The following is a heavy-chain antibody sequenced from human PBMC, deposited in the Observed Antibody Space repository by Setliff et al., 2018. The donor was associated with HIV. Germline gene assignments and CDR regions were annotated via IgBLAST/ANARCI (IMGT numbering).Heavy chain of an antibody. CDR3: ARAGDGSPFYYYYYMDV. Sequence: SETLSLTCAVYGGSFSGYSWSWIRQPPGEGLEWIGEINHSGGTNYNPSLKSRVTISVDTSKNQFSLKLSSVTAADTAVYYCARAGDGSPFYYYYYMDVWGKGTTVTVSS. CDR2: INHSGGT. J-gene: IGHJ6*03. D-gene: IGHD1-26*01. V-gene: IGHV4-34*01. CDR1: GGSFSGYS.